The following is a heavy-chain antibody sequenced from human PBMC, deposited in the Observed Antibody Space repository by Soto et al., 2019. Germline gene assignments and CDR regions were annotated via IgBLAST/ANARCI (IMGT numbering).Heavy chain of an antibody. Sequence: QVQLIQSGAEVKTPGSSVKVSCKASGGTFSSFLMGWVRQAPGHGLEWMGGIIPVFGRATYSQKFQGRVTITADDSTSTVYMELSGLKSEDTAVYYCILDCTSMSCYGYLGVDVWGQGTTVTVSS. CDR2: IIPVFGRA. CDR3: ILDCTSMSCYGYLGVDV. CDR1: GGTFSSFL. D-gene: IGHD5-18*01. J-gene: IGHJ6*02. V-gene: IGHV1-69*01.